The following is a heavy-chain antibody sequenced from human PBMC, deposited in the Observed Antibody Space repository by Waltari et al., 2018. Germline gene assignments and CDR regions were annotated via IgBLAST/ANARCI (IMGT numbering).Heavy chain of an antibody. CDR3: ATALGDSISASRPFEI. V-gene: IGHV1-69-2*01. D-gene: IGHD3-3*02. CDR1: GYTFTDYY. CDR2: IDPEDGQT. J-gene: IGHJ3*02. Sequence: EVQLLQSGAELTKPGTAVKISCQLSGYTFTDYYIHWVQQATGKGLQWMGLIDPEDGQTIYAEAFQGRVTITADTSIDTVYMELSSLTSDDSAVFYCATALGDSISASRPFEIWGQGTVITVSS.